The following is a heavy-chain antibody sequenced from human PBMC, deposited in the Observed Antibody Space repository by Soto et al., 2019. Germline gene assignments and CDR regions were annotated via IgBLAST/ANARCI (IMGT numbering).Heavy chain of an antibody. CDR3: VKDRRSTRRAMDV. CDR2: ISSNGAAT. V-gene: IGHV3-64D*06. CDR1: GFTFSSCA. J-gene: IGHJ6*02. Sequence: PGGSLRLSCSASGFTFSSCAMHWVRQAAGKGLEYVSGISSNGAATYYAESVKDRFSISRDNSRNTLFLQVNSLTGEDTAVYYCVKDRRSTRRAMDVWGQGTTVTVS. D-gene: IGHD2-2*01.